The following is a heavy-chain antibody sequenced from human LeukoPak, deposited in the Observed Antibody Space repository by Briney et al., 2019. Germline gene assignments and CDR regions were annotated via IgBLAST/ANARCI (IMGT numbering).Heavy chain of an antibody. D-gene: IGHD3-22*01. CDR1: GYTFTSYY. Sequence: ASVKVSCKASGYTFTSYYMHWVRQAPGQGLDWMGIINPSAGSTTYAQKFQGRVTMTRDTSTSTVYMELSSLRSEDTAVYYCARVSWGYYDSSGYYDYWGREPWSPSPQ. V-gene: IGHV1-46*01. J-gene: IGHJ4*02. CDR3: ARVSWGYYDSSGYYDY. CDR2: INPSAGST.